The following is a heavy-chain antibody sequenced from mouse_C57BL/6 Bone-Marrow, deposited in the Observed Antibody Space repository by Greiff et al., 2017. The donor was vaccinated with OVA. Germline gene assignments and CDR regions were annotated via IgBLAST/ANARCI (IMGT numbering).Heavy chain of an antibody. D-gene: IGHD1-1*01. V-gene: IGHV1-26*01. Sequence: VQLQQSGPELVKPGASVKISCKASGYTFTDYYMNWVKQSHGKSLEWIGDINPNNGGTSYNQKFKGKATLTVDKSSSTAYMELRSLTSEDSAVYYCARSRQFITTVVAPFDYWGQGTTLTVSS. CDR3: ARSRQFITTVVAPFDY. CDR1: GYTFTDYY. J-gene: IGHJ2*01. CDR2: INPNNGGT.